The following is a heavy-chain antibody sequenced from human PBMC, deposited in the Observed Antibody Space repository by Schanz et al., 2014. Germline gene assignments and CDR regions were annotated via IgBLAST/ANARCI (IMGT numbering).Heavy chain of an antibody. V-gene: IGHV3-7*03. Sequence: EVQLLESGGGLVQPGGSLRLSCAASGFTFSSYAMSWVRQAPGKGLEWVANIKQDGSEKYYADSVQGRFTISRDNAKNSLYLQMNSLRHDDTAFYYCARAPGANASPYYFDYWGQGSLVTVSS. CDR2: IKQDGSEK. CDR1: GFTFSSYA. D-gene: IGHD2-8*01. CDR3: ARAPGANASPYYFDY. J-gene: IGHJ4*02.